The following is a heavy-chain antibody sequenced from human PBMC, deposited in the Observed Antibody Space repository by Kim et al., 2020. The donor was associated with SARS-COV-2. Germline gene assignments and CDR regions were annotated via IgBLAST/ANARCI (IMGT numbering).Heavy chain of an antibody. D-gene: IGHD4-17*01. CDR1: GGSISSGGYY. CDR2: IYYSGST. CDR3: ARELGGGDYGDYRIDP. J-gene: IGHJ5*02. Sequence: SETLSLTCTVSGGSISSGGYYWSWIRQHPGKGLEWIGYIYYSGSTYYNPSLKSRVTISVDTSKNQFSLKLSSVTAADTAVYYCARELGGGDYGDYRIDPWGQGTLVTVSS. V-gene: IGHV4-31*03.